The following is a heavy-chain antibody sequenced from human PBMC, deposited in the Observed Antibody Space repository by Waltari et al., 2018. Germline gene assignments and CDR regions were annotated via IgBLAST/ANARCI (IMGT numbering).Heavy chain of an antibody. CDR2: MNPNKGNT. V-gene: IGHV1-8*02. CDR1: GYTFTSYD. CDR3: ARGLDHAPDI. Sequence: QVQPVQSGAEVKKPAASVQVSCKASGYTFTSYDLHWLRQATGQGLEWMGWMNPNKGNTGNAQKIQGRVTMTRNTSISTAYMELSSLGSEETAGYYCARGLDHAPDIWGQGTMVTVSS. J-gene: IGHJ3*02.